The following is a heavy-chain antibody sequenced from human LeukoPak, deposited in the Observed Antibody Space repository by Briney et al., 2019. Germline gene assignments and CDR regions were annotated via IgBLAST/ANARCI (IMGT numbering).Heavy chain of an antibody. V-gene: IGHV3-9*01. Sequence: PGRSLRLSCAASGFTFDDYAMHWVRQAPGKGLEWVPGISWTSGSIGYADSVKGRFTISRDNAKNSLYLQMNSLRAEDTALYYCAKGYCSSTSCYFDYWGQGTLVTVSS. D-gene: IGHD2-2*01. CDR2: ISWTSGSI. CDR1: GFTFDDYA. CDR3: AKGYCSSTSCYFDY. J-gene: IGHJ4*02.